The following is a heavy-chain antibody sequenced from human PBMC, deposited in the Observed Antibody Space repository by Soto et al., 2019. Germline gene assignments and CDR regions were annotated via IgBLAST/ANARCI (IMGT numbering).Heavy chain of an antibody. CDR2: IIPIFGTA. D-gene: IGHD3-22*01. Sequence: SVKVSCKASGGTFSSYAISWVRQAPGQGLEWMGGIIPIFGTANYAQKFQGRVTITADESTSTAYMELSSLRSEDTAVYYCARDLSDYYDSSGYYSWWFDPWGQGTLVTVSS. J-gene: IGHJ5*02. CDR3: ARDLSDYYDSSGYYSWWFDP. V-gene: IGHV1-69*13. CDR1: GGTFSSYA.